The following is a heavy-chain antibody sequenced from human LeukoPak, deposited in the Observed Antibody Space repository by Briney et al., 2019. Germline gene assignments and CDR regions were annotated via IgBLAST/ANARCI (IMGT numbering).Heavy chain of an antibody. CDR2: INGDGSNT. V-gene: IGHV3-74*01. J-gene: IGHJ4*02. Sequence: GGSLRLSCEDSGFTFSSYWMHWVRQSPGKGLVWVSYINGDGSNTKYADSVKGRFTISRDNAQNTLYLQMNSLRAEDTAVYYCARGRITMVRGARGGTFDYWGQGTLVTVSS. CDR3: ARGRITMVRGARGGTFDY. CDR1: GFTFSSYW. D-gene: IGHD3-10*01.